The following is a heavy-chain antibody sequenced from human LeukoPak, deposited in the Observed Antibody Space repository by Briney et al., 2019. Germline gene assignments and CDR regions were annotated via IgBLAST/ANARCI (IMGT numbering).Heavy chain of an antibody. CDR2: ISSSSLST. CDR3: ARDATPTQLWFRGSFDY. J-gene: IGHJ4*02. D-gene: IGHD5-18*01. CDR1: GFTFSDFG. Sequence: GGSLRLSCAASGFTFSDFGMTWVRQAPGKGLEWVSYISSSSLSTYYADSVKGRFTISRDNARNSLYLQMNSLRAEDTAMYYCARDATPTQLWFRGSFDYWGLGALVTVAS. V-gene: IGHV3-48*01.